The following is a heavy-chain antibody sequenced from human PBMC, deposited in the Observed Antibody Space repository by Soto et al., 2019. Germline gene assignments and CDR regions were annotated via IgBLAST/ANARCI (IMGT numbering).Heavy chain of an antibody. J-gene: IGHJ4*02. CDR2: IIPIFGTA. D-gene: IGHD6-19*01. CDR1: GGTFSSYA. Sequence: SVKVSCKASGGTFSSYAISWVRQAPGQGLEWMGGIIPIFGTANYAQKFQGRVTITADESTSTAYMELSSLRSEDTAVYYCARDLSTIIAVAGTYQPGPFDYWGQGTLVTVSS. CDR3: ARDLSTIIAVAGTYQPGPFDY. V-gene: IGHV1-69*13.